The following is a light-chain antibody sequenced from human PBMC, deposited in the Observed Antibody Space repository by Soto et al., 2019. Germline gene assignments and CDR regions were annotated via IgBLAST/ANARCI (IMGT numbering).Light chain of an antibody. CDR3: AAWDDSLNGFYV. V-gene: IGLV1-44*01. CDR2: SNN. Sequence: QSVLTQPPSASGTPGQRVTISCSGSSSNIGSNTVNWYQQLPGTAPKLLIYSNNQRPSGVPDRFSGSKSGTSASLAISGLQSEDEADFYWAAWDDSLNGFYVFGTGTKVTFL. J-gene: IGLJ1*01. CDR1: SSNIGSNT.